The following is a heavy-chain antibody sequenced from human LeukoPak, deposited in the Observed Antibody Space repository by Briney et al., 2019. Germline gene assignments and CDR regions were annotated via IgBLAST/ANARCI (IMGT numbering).Heavy chain of an antibody. CDR3: ARDRGSYGEGFFDH. J-gene: IGHJ4*02. Sequence: SGGSLRLSCAASGFTVSSNFMSWVRQAPGKGLEWVSIIYSGSTTYYADSVKGRFTISRDNSKNTLYLQMNSLRAEDTAVYYCARDRGSYGEGFFDHWGQGTLVTVSS. D-gene: IGHD1-26*01. CDR1: GFTVSSNF. V-gene: IGHV3-53*01. CDR2: IYSGSTT.